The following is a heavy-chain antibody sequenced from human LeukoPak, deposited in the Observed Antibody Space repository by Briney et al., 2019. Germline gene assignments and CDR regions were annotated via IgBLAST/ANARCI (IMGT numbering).Heavy chain of an antibody. J-gene: IGHJ4*02. CDR3: ARTVAKPYYFDY. D-gene: IGHD4-23*01. Sequence: PSETLSLTCTVSGGSISSYYWSWIRQPPGKGLKWIGYIYYSGSTNYNPSLKSRVTISVDTSKNQFSLKLSSVTAADTAVYYCARTVAKPYYFDYWGQGTLVTVSS. CDR1: GGSISSYY. V-gene: IGHV4-59*01. CDR2: IYYSGST.